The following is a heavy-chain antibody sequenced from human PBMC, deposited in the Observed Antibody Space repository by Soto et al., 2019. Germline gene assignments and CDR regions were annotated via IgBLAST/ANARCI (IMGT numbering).Heavy chain of an antibody. CDR1: GFTFSSYS. CDR3: ARDFVVVVAATFEFDY. D-gene: IGHD2-15*01. V-gene: IGHV3-21*01. J-gene: IGHJ4*02. CDR2: ISSSSSYI. Sequence: GGSLRLSCAASGFTFSSYSMNWVRQAPGKGLEWVSSISSSSSYIYYADSVKGRFTISRDNAKNSLYLQMNSLRAEDTAVYYCARDFVVVVAATFEFDYWGQGTLVTVSS.